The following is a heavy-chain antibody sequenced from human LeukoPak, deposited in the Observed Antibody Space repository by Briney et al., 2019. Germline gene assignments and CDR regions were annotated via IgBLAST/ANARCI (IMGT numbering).Heavy chain of an antibody. V-gene: IGHV3-23*01. CDR1: GFTFDDYA. CDR3: ARDVAYSAFDY. D-gene: IGHD2-21*01. CDR2: ISASGGST. J-gene: IGHJ4*02. Sequence: GGSLRLSCAASGFTFDDYAMHWVRQAPGKGLEWISDISASGGSTYYADSVKGRFTISRDNSKNSFYLQMSSLRAEDTGVFYCARDVAYSAFDYWGQGTLVTVSS.